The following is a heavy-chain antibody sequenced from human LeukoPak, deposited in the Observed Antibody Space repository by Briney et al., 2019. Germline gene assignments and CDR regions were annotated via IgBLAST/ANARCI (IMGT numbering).Heavy chain of an antibody. J-gene: IGHJ4*02. CDR3: VKGLDYSSSQMDS. D-gene: IGHD6-6*01. CDR1: GFTFKSYA. Sequence: GGSLRLSCSASGFTFKSYAMHWVRQAPGKGLEYVSSINTNWANTYYADSVKGRFTISRDNSRNTVYVQMNSLTPEETAVYYCVKGLDYSSSQMDSWGQGTLVTVSS. CDR2: INTNWANT. V-gene: IGHV3-64*05.